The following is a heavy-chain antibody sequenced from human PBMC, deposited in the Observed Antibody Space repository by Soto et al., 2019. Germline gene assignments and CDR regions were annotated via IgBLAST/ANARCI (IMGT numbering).Heavy chain of an antibody. CDR2: IIPIFGTA. CDR1: GGTFSSYA. V-gene: IGHV1-69*13. CDR3: ARESGGGSSRGYYYYGMDV. Sequence: ASVKVSCKASGGTFSSYAISWVRQAPGQGLEWMGGIIPIFGTANYAQKFQGRVTITADESTSTAYMELSSLRSEDTAVYYCARESGGGSSRGYYYYGMDVWGQGTTVTVSS. J-gene: IGHJ6*02. D-gene: IGHD2-15*01.